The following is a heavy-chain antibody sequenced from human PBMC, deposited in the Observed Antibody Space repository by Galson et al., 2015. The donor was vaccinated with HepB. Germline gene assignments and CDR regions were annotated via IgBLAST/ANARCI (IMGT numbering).Heavy chain of an antibody. V-gene: IGHV3-11*06. CDR3: ARMAKYFDP. CDR1: GFTFSDYY. D-gene: IGHD5-24*01. CDR2: ISSSSSYT. J-gene: IGHJ5*02. Sequence: SLRLSCAASGFTFSDYYMSWIRQAPGKGLEWVSYISSSSSYTNYADSVKGRFTISRDNAKNSRYLQMNSLRAEDTAVYYCARMAKYFDPWGQGTLVAVSS.